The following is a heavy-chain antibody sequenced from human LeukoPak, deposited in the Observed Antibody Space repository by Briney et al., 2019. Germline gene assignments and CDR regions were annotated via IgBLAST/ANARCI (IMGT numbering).Heavy chain of an antibody. J-gene: IGHJ4*02. CDR2: ISGSGGTY. V-gene: IGHV3-23*01. D-gene: IGHD3-22*01. CDR3: AKFVFNSDSSGTAGDY. CDR1: GFTFSSSA. Sequence: GGSLRLSCAASGFTFSSSAMSWVRQAPGKGLEWVSAISGSGGTYYYADSVKGRLAISRDNSKNTLYLQMNSLRAEDTAVYYCAKFVFNSDSSGTAGDYWGQGTLVTVSS.